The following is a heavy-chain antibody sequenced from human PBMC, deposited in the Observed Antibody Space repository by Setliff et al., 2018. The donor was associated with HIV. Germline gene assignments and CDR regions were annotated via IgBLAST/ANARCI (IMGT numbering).Heavy chain of an antibody. CDR1: GGSFSGYY. J-gene: IGHJ6*03. V-gene: IGHV4-34*01. CDR2: INHSGST. D-gene: IGHD3-10*01. CDR3: ARVVSRREDRGTWMKLWLAPYYMDV. Sequence: SETLSLTCAVYGGSFSGYYWSWIRQTPGKGLEWIGEINHSGSTNYNPSLKSRVSISVDTSKNQFSLRLSSLTAADTAVYFCARVVSRREDRGTWMKLWLAPYYMDVWGKGTTVTVSS.